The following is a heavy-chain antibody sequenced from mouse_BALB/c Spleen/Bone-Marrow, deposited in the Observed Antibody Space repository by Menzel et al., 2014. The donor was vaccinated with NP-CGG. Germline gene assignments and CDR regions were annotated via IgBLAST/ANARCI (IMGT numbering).Heavy chain of an antibody. CDR2: IDPANGNT. Sequence: EVKLLESGAELVKPGASVKLSCTASGFNIKDTYMHWVKQRPEQGLEWIGRIDPANGNTKYDPKFQGKATITADTSSNTVYLQLSSLTSEDTAVYYCARNGNYVAWFAYWGQGTLVTVSA. CDR3: ARNGNYVAWFAY. V-gene: IGHV14-3*02. D-gene: IGHD2-1*01. J-gene: IGHJ3*01. CDR1: GFNIKDTY.